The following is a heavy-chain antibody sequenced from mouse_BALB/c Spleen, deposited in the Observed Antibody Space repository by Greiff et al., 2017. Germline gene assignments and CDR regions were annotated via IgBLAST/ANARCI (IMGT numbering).Heavy chain of an antibody. CDR3: ARGIYYGSPYAMDY. D-gene: IGHD1-1*01. J-gene: IGHJ4*01. CDR2: ISDGGSYT. V-gene: IGHV5-4*02. CDR1: GFTFSDYY. Sequence: EVHLVESGGGLVKPGGSLKLSCAASGFTFSDYYMYWVRQTPEKRLEWVATISDGGSYTYYPDSVKGRFTISRDNAKNNLYLQMSSLKSEDTAMYYCARGIYYGSPYAMDYWGQGTSVTVSS.